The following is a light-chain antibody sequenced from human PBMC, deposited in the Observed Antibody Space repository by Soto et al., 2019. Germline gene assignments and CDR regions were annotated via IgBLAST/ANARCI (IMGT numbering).Light chain of an antibody. Sequence: DIQLTQSPSTLSASEGDRVTITCRASQDIYSWVAWYQQKPGKAPKFLIYDASILQSGVPSRFSGSGSGTEFTLTISSLQPDDFATYYCQRYNSNSRTFGQGTTVDFK. J-gene: IGKJ1*01. CDR3: QRYNSNSRT. CDR2: DAS. V-gene: IGKV1-5*01. CDR1: QDIYSW.